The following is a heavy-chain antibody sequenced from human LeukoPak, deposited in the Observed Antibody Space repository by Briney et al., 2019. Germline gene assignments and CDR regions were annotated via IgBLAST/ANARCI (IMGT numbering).Heavy chain of an antibody. Sequence: SETLSLTCAVYGGSFSGYYWSWIRQPPGKGLEWIGEINHSGSTNYNPSLKSRVTISVDTSKNQFSLKLSSVTAADTAVYYCARGVYAGQGYWGQGTLVTVSS. J-gene: IGHJ4*02. CDR1: GGSFSGYY. CDR2: INHSGST. V-gene: IGHV4-34*01. D-gene: IGHD3-16*01. CDR3: ARGVYAGQGY.